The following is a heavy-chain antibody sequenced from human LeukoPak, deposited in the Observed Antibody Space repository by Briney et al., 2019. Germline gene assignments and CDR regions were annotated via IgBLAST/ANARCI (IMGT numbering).Heavy chain of an antibody. Sequence: GGSLRLSCAASGFTFSSYWMYWVRQAPGKGLVWVSRINSDGSSTNYADSVKGRFTISRDNAKNMLYLHMNSLRAEDTAVYYCAKPFLTTSSSWFDYWGQGTLVTVSS. D-gene: IGHD6-13*01. CDR2: INSDGSST. CDR3: AKPFLTTSSSWFDY. J-gene: IGHJ4*02. CDR1: GFTFSSYW. V-gene: IGHV3-74*01.